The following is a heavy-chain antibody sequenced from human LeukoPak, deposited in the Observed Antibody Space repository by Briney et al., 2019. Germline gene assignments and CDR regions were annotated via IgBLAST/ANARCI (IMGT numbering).Heavy chain of an antibody. CDR3: ARVDYTTSSPYLLPDS. J-gene: IGHJ4*02. Sequence: SETLSLTCTVYGGSIIGYYWSWIRQPPGKGLEWIGYIYYSGSTNYNPSLKSRVTISVDTSKNQLSLRLPSMTAADTAVYYCARVDYTTSSPYLLPDSWGQGTLVTVSS. CDR2: IYYSGST. D-gene: IGHD6-6*01. V-gene: IGHV4-59*01. CDR1: GGSIIGYY.